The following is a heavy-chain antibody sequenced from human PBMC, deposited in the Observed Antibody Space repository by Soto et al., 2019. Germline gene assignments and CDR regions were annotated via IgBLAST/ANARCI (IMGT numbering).Heavy chain of an antibody. J-gene: IGHJ6*02. CDR1: GGTIISYC. CDR3: QRDKSDRPYYYYYSGRDV. V-gene: IGHV4-59*01. Sequence: SQNRPLPWTGSGGTIISYCWIGFRQPQGKVLEWIGYIYYSGTTNYHPSLKSRVTISVETSKNQFSLELSSVTAEDTAVYYCQRDKSDRPYYYYYSGRDVSGLGRTGIV. CDR2: IYYSGTT.